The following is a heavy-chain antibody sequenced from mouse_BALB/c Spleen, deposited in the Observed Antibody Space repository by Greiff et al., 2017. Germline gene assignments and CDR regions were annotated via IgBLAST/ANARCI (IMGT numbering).Heavy chain of an antibody. CDR2: INPGSGGT. V-gene: IGHV1-54*01. D-gene: IGHD2-10*02. CDR3: ARRRYGNFWYFDV. Sequence: QVQLQQSGAELVRPGTSVKVSCKASGYAFTNYLIEWVKQRPGQGLEWIGVINPGSGGTNYNEKFKGKATLTADKSSSTAYMQLSSLTSDDSAVYFCARRRYGNFWYFDVWGAGTTVTVAS. CDR1: GYAFTNYL. J-gene: IGHJ1*01.